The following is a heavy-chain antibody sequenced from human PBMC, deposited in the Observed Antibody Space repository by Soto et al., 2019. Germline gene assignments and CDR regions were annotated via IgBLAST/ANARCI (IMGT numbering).Heavy chain of an antibody. CDR3: GGGHYFSDY. J-gene: IGHJ4*02. Sequence: QVQLVESGGGVVQPGRSLRLSCAASGFTFSSYGMHWVRQAPGKGLEWVALISNDGSNKYYVDSVKGRFTISRDNSKNTVYLQMNSLRAEDTAVYYCGGGHYFSDYWGQGTLITVSS. V-gene: IGHV3-30*03. CDR1: GFTFSSYG. D-gene: IGHD3-16*01. CDR2: ISNDGSNK.